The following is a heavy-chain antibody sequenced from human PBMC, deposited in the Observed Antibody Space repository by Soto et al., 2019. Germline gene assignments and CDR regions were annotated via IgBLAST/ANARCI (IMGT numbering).Heavy chain of an antibody. Sequence: SETLSLTCAVYGGSFSGYYWSWIRQLPGQGLEWIGEINHSGSTNYNPSLNSRVTISVDTSKNQFSLKLSSVTAADTAVYFCSSSQTPLSRGGRVRAYYFSYWGQGTLVTVSS. J-gene: IGHJ4*02. CDR3: SSSQTPLSRGGRVRAYYFSY. CDR2: INHSGST. V-gene: IGHV4-34*01. CDR1: GGSFSGYY. D-gene: IGHD3-10*01.